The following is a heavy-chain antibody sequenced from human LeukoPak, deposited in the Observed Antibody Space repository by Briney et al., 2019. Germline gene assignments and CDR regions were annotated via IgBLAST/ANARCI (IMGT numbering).Heavy chain of an antibody. CDR1: GYSISSGYY. Sequence: SAETLSLTCTVSGYSISSGYYWGWIRPPPGKGLGWIGNIYHSGNTYYNPSLKSRAAISVDTSKNQFSLKLSSVTAADTAVYYCARAVAGDFDYWGQGTLVTVSS. V-gene: IGHV4-38-2*02. D-gene: IGHD6-19*01. CDR2: IYHSGNT. CDR3: ARAVAGDFDY. J-gene: IGHJ4*02.